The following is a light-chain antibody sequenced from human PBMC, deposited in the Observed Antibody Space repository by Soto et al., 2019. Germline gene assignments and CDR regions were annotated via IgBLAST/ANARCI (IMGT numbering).Light chain of an antibody. CDR3: QQYESTPPT. V-gene: IGKV4-1*01. CDR1: QSVLYSSNNKNY. Sequence: DIVMTQSPDSLAVSLGERATINCKSSQSVLYSSNNKNYLAWYQQRPGQPPKLLIYLASTRASGVPDRCSGSGSGTDFTLTITSLQAEDVAVYYCQQYESTPPTFGQGTKLEIK. J-gene: IGKJ2*01. CDR2: LAS.